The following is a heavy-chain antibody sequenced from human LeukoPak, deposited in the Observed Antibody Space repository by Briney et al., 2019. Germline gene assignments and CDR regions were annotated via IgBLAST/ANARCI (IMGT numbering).Heavy chain of an antibody. D-gene: IGHD6-19*01. CDR3: AGVDSSGWYYFDY. J-gene: IGHJ4*02. V-gene: IGHV4-59*01. Sequence: SETLSLTCTVSGGSISSYYWSWIRQPPGKGLEWIGYIYYSGSTNYNPSLKSRVTISVDTSKNQFSLKLSSVTAADTAVYYCAGVDSSGWYYFDYWGQGTLVTVSS. CDR1: GGSISSYY. CDR2: IYYSGST.